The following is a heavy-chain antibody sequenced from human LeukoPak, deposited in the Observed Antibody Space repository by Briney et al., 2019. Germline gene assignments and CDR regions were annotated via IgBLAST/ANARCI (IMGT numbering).Heavy chain of an antibody. Sequence: GGSLRLSCAASGFTFSSYWMNWVRLAPGKGLEWVANINQDGSERYYVDSVKGRFTISRDNAKNSLYLQMNSLRAEDTAMYYCARDAIAAAVDFDYWGQGTLVTVSS. CDR3: ARDAIAAAVDFDY. CDR2: INQDGSER. J-gene: IGHJ4*02. D-gene: IGHD6-13*01. V-gene: IGHV3-7*01. CDR1: GFTFSSYW.